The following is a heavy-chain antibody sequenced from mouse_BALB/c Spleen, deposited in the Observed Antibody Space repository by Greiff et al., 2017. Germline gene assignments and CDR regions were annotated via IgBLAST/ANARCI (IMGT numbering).Heavy chain of an antibody. CDR1: GFSLTGYG. J-gene: IGHJ4*01. CDR2: IWGDGST. D-gene: IGHD2-1*01. V-gene: IGHV2-6-7*01. Sequence: VKLQESGPGLVAPSQSLSITCTVSGFSLTGYGVNWVRQPPGKGLEWLGMIWGDGSTDYNSALKSRLSISKDNSKSQVFLKMNSLQTDDTARYYCARDDGNYEGYAMDYWGQGTSVTVSA. CDR3: ARDDGNYEGYAMDY.